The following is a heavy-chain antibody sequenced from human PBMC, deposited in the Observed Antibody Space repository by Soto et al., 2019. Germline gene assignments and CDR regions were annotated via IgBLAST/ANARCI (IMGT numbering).Heavy chain of an antibody. D-gene: IGHD3-22*01. CDR2: INPSSGGT. V-gene: IGHV1-2*02. Sequence: ASVKVSCKASGYTFTGYYMHWVRQAPGQGLEWMGWINPSSGGTNYAQKFQGRVTMTRDTSISTAYMELSRLRSDDTAVYYCATLGPYYYDSSGYYPFGYWGQGTLVTVSS. CDR1: GYTFTGYY. J-gene: IGHJ4*02. CDR3: ATLGPYYYDSSGYYPFGY.